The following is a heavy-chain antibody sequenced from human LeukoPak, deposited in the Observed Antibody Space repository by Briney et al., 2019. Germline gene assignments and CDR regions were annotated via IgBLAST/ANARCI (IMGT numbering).Heavy chain of an antibody. CDR3: AREPPAATGFDY. Sequence: SETLSLTCTVSGGTISSYYWNWIRQPPGKGLEWIGYIYYSGSTNYNPSLKSRVTISVDTSKNQFSLNLNSVTAADTAVYYCAREPPAATGFDYWGQGTLVTVSS. D-gene: IGHD2-2*01. CDR1: GGTISSYY. V-gene: IGHV4-59*01. CDR2: IYYSGST. J-gene: IGHJ4*02.